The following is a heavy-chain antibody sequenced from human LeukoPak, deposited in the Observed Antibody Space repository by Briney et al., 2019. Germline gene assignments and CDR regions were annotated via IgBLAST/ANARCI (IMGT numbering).Heavy chain of an antibody. CDR3: AKDGGGYFSTPLDY. CDR1: GFTFSSYA. J-gene: IGHJ4*02. V-gene: IGHV3-23*01. CDR2: ISGSGGST. Sequence: PGGSLRLSCAASGFTFSSYAMSWVRQAPGKGLEWVSAISGSGGSTYYADSVKGRFTISRDNSKNTLYLQMNSLRAEDTAVYYCAKDGGGYFSTPLDYWGQGTLVTVSS. D-gene: IGHD6-13*01.